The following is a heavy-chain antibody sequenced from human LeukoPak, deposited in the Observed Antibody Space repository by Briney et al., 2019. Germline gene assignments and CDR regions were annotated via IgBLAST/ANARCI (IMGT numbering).Heavy chain of an antibody. J-gene: IGHJ4*02. D-gene: IGHD5-18*01. Sequence: GGSLRLSCAASGFTLSNNDMSWVRQAPGKGLEWVSAISGGGGRTYYADSVKGQFTISGDNSKNTLYLQMNSLRAEDTAVYYCAKLTWIQLRGYWGQGTLVTVSS. CDR2: ISGGGGRT. CDR3: AKLTWIQLRGY. CDR1: GFTLSNND. V-gene: IGHV3-23*01.